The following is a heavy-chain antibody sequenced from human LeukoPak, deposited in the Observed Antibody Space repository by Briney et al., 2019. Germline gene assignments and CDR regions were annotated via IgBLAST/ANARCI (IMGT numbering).Heavy chain of an antibody. Sequence: PSETLSLTCTVSGGSISSYYWSWIRQPPGKGLEWIGYIYYSGSTNYNPSLKSRVTISVDTSKNQFSLKLSSVTAADTAVYYCAREGIQGYSSGWYPFDYWGQGTLVTVSS. CDR2: IYYSGST. CDR3: AREGIQGYSSGWYPFDY. J-gene: IGHJ4*02. V-gene: IGHV4-59*12. D-gene: IGHD6-19*01. CDR1: GGSISSYY.